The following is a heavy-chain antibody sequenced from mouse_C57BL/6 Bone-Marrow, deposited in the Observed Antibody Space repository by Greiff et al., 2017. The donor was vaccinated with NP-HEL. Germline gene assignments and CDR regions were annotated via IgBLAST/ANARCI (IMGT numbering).Heavy chain of an antibody. J-gene: IGHJ4*01. Sequence: EVNLVESGGGLVQPGGSLKLSCAASGFTFSDYGMAWVRQAPRKGPEWVAFISNLAYSIYYADTVTGRFTISRENAKNTLYLEMSSLRSEDTAMYYCARQWNAMDYWGQGTSVTVSS. CDR1: GFTFSDYG. CDR2: ISNLAYSI. CDR3: ARQWNAMDY. V-gene: IGHV5-15*01.